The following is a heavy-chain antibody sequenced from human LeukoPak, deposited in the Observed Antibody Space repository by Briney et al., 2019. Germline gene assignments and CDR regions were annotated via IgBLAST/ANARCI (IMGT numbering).Heavy chain of an antibody. D-gene: IGHD3-16*01. V-gene: IGHV3-30*18. CDR1: GFTFSSYG. CDR3: AKEYGGGFYYFDY. CDR2: ISYDGSNK. Sequence: PGRSLRLSCAASGFTFSSYGMHWVRQAPGKGLEWVAVISYDGSNKYYADSVKGRFTISRDNSKNTLYLQMNSLRAEDTAVYYCAKEYGGGFYYFDYWGQGTLVTVSS. J-gene: IGHJ4*02.